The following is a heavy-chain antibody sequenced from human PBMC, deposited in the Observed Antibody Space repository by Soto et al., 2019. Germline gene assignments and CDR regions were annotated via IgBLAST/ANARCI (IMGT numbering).Heavy chain of an antibody. V-gene: IGHV1-46*03. D-gene: IGHD3-16*02. J-gene: IGHJ4*02. Sequence: ASLKVSCKSSGSTFTSYYMHCVRHPPGRGLELIGIINPSGGSTSYAQNFQGRVTMTRDTSTSTVYMELSSLRSEDTAVYYCARETYYDYIWGSYRYTVFEYWGQGTLVTVSS. CDR2: INPSGGST. CDR3: ARETYYDYIWGSYRYTVFEY. CDR1: GSTFTSYY.